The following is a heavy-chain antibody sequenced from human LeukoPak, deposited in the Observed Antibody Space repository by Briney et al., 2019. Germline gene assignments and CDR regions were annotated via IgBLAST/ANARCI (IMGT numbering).Heavy chain of an antibody. J-gene: IGHJ4*02. CDR3: ARASGWYIPYYFDY. Sequence: GGSLRLSCAASGFTFSSYWKSWVRQAPGKGLEWVANIKQDGSEKYYVDSVKGRFTISRDNAKNSLYLQMNSLRAEDTAVYYCARASGWYIPYYFDYWGQGTLVTVSS. CDR1: GFTFSSYW. V-gene: IGHV3-7*01. CDR2: IKQDGSEK. D-gene: IGHD6-19*01.